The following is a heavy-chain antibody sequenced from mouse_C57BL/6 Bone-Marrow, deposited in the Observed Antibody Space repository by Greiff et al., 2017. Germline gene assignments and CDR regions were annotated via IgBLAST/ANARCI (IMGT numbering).Heavy chain of an antibody. V-gene: IGHV5-6*01. CDR1: GFTFSSYG. J-gene: IGHJ2*01. CDR3: ARHRAPYFDY. Sequence: VQRVESGGDLVKPGGSLQLSCAASGFTFSSYGMSWVRQTPDKRLAWVATISSGGSYTYYPDSVKGRFTISRDNAKNTLYLQMSSRKSEDTAMYYCARHRAPYFDYWGQGTTLTGAS. CDR2: ISSGGSYT. D-gene: IGHD3-3*01.